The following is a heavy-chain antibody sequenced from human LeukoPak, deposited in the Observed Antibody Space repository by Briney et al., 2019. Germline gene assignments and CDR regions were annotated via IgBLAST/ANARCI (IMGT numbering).Heavy chain of an antibody. J-gene: IGHJ4*02. CDR1: GYTFTSYA. D-gene: IGHD6-13*01. CDR3: ARERQLDGSSWYGYYFDY. V-gene: IGHV1-3*01. CDR2: INAGNRNT. Sequence: ASVKVSCKASGYTFTSYAMHWVRQAPGQRLEWMGWINAGNRNTKYSQNFQGRVTITRDTSASTAYMELSSLRSEDTAVYYCARERQLDGSSWYGYYFDYWGQGTLVTVSS.